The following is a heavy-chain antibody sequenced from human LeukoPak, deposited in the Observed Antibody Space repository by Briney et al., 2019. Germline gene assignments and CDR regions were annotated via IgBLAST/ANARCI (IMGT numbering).Heavy chain of an antibody. Sequence: GGSPRLSCAASGFSFSSNGIHWVRQAPGKGLEWVSFIQTGGDPKYYADSVRGRFTISRDNSKKTCSLQMDSLRVEDTATYYCAREASTEIIGGMDVRGQGTTVTVTS. V-gene: IGHV3-30*02. J-gene: IGHJ6*02. CDR1: GFSFSSNG. D-gene: IGHD2-8*02. CDR2: IQTGGDPK. CDR3: AREASTEIIGGMDV.